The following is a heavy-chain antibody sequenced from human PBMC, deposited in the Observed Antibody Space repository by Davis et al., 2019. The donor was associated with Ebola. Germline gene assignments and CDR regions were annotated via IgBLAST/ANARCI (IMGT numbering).Heavy chain of an antibody. Sequence: GESLKISCAASGFTFSSYAMHWVRQAPGKGLEWVAVISYDGSNKYYADSVKGRFTISRDNSKNTLYLQMNSLRAEDTAVYYCARDQARYYDSSGYPDYWGQGTLVTVSS. D-gene: IGHD3-22*01. CDR2: ISYDGSNK. J-gene: IGHJ4*02. CDR1: GFTFSSYA. V-gene: IGHV3-30-3*01. CDR3: ARDQARYYDSSGYPDY.